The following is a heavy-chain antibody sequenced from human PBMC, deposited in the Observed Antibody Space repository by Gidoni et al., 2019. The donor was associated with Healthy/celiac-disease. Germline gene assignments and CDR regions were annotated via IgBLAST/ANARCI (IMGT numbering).Heavy chain of an antibody. CDR3: AKDSQSAVTSYGDMGTFDY. V-gene: IGHV3-30*18. CDR1: GFTFSSYG. J-gene: IGHJ4*02. D-gene: IGHD4-17*01. CDR2: ISYDGSNK. Sequence: QVQLVESGGGLVQPGRSLRLSCVASGFTFSSYGIHWVRQAPGKGLEWVAVISYDGSNKYYADSVKGRFTISRENSKNTLYLQMNSLRPEDTAVYYCAKDSQSAVTSYGDMGTFDYWGQGTLVIVSS.